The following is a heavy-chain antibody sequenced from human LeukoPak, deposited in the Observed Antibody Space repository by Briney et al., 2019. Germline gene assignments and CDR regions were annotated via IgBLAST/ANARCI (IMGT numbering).Heavy chain of an antibody. CDR3: ARDWPSYSSSWYLVDY. CDR2: ISYDGSNK. D-gene: IGHD6-13*01. V-gene: IGHV3-30-3*01. J-gene: IGHJ4*02. Sequence: GRSLRLSCAASGFTFSSYAMHWVRQAPGKGLGWVAVISYDGSNKYYADSVKGRFTISRDNSKNTLYLQMNSLRAEDTAVYYCARDWPSYSSSWYLVDYWGQGTLVTVSS. CDR1: GFTFSSYA.